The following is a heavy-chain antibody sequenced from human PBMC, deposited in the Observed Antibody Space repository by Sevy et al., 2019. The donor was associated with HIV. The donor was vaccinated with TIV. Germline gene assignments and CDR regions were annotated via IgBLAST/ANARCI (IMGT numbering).Heavy chain of an antibody. Sequence: SETLSLTCTVSGGSISSGNYYWSWIRQPAGKGLEWIARIHASGSTNYKSPLKSRVTMSVDTSKNQFSLRVTSVTAADTAVYDCARLVREGATYTDYWGQGTLVTVSS. CDR2: IHASGST. CDR1: GGSISSGNYY. V-gene: IGHV4-61*02. J-gene: IGHJ4*02. CDR3: ARLVREGATYTDY. D-gene: IGHD1-26*01.